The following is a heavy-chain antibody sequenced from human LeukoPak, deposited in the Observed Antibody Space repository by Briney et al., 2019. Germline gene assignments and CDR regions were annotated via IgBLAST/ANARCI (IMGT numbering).Heavy chain of an antibody. CDR1: GGSISSYY. Sequence: SETLSLTCTVSGGSISSYYWSWIRQPPGKGLEWIGYIYYSGSTYYNPSLKSRVTISVDTSKNQFSLNLNSVTAADTAVYFCARDEGSAYPFDYWGQGTLVTVSS. CDR3: ARDEGSAYPFDY. D-gene: IGHD3-22*01. V-gene: IGHV4-59*12. CDR2: IYYSGST. J-gene: IGHJ4*02.